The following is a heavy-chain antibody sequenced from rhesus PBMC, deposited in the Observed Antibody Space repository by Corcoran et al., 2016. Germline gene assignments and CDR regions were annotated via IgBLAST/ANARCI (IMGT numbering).Heavy chain of an antibody. CDR2: ISGSSGST. V-gene: IGHV4-99*01. CDR1: GYSISSGYY. D-gene: IGHD6-31*01. Sequence: QVQLQESGPGLVKPSETLSRTRAVSGYSISSGYYWGWIRQPPGKGLEYIGYISGSSGSTYYNPSLKSRVTSSKDTSKNQFSLKLSAVTAADTAVYYCARHRSAAGAFDYWGQGVLVTVSS. CDR3: ARHRSAAGAFDY. J-gene: IGHJ4*01.